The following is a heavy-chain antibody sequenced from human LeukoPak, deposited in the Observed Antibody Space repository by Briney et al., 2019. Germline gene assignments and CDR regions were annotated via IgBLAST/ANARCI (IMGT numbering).Heavy chain of an antibody. Sequence: SETLSLTCSVSGTSITPYSWSWIRQPPGRGLEWIGYFYTSGNTHLNPSLKSRVTMSIDASKNQFSLRLSSMTAADTAVYYCARHRAEMATITDDTFDMWGQGTMVTVSS. CDR1: GTSITPYS. V-gene: IGHV4-4*09. CDR2: FYTSGNT. J-gene: IGHJ3*02. D-gene: IGHD5-24*01. CDR3: ARHRAEMATITDDTFDM.